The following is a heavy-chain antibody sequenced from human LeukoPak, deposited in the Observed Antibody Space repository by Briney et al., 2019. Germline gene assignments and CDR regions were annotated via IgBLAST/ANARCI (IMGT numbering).Heavy chain of an antibody. D-gene: IGHD2-21*01. CDR1: GDSIGSGGSY. J-gene: IGHJ4*02. CDR2: IYDSGGT. CDR3: ARDLDVVYCGGDCYPY. Sequence: SETLSLTCTVSGDSIGSGGSYWNWIRQPPGRGLEWIGYIYDSGGTYYNPSLKSPVTISVDRSKNQFSLILSSVTAADTAVYYCARDLDVVYCGGDCYPYWGQGILVTVSS. V-gene: IGHV4-30-2*01.